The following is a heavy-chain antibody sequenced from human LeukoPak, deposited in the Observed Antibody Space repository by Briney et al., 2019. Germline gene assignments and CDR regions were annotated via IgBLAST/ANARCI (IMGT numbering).Heavy chain of an antibody. CDR2: IYYSGST. J-gene: IGHJ4*02. CDR3: ARVYSSSWYPDY. CDR1: GGSISSYY. V-gene: IGHV4-59*01. Sequence: KPSETLSLNCTVSGGSISSYYWSWIRQPPGKGLEWIGYIYYSGSTNYNPSLKSRVTISVDTSKNQFSLKLSSVTAADTAVYYCARVYSSSWYPDYWGQGTLVTVSS. D-gene: IGHD6-13*01.